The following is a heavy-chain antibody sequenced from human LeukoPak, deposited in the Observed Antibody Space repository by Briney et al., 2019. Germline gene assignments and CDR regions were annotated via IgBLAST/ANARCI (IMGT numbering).Heavy chain of an antibody. D-gene: IGHD3-22*01. CDR2: ISTSGNT. J-gene: IGHJ4*02. CDR3: AREWYDSSEFDY. V-gene: IGHV4-4*07. Sequence: SETLSLTCTVSGGSITSYFMSWIRQPAGKGLQWIGRISTSGNTDYNPSLKSRITMSVDTSKNQFSLKLTSVTAADTAVYYCAREWYDSSEFDYWGQGTLVTVSS. CDR1: GGSITSYF.